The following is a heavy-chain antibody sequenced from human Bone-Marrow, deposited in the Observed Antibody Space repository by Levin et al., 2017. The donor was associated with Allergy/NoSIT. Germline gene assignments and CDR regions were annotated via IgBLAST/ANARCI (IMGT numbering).Heavy chain of an antibody. V-gene: IGHV3-74*03. Sequence: GGSLRLSCATSGFTFNNHWMNWVRQTPGKGLVWVSHINTDGSTIAYADSVKGRFTISRDNAKNTLYLQMNSLKVEDTAVYYCTDIGQDYWGQGTLVTVSS. CDR1: GFTFNNHW. CDR3: TDIGQDY. D-gene: IGHD2-15*01. CDR2: INTDGSTI. J-gene: IGHJ4*02.